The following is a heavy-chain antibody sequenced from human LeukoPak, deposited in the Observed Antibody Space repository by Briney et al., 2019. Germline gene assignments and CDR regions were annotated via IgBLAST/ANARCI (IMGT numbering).Heavy chain of an antibody. CDR2: FNHNWGA. J-gene: IGHJ4*02. V-gene: IGHV4-34*01. D-gene: IGHD3-10*01. CDR1: SGSFSGYY. CDR3: AASLWFGIYPDY. Sequence: SETLSLTCAVYSGSFSGYYWTWFRQPPGKGLEWIGEFNHNWGAKYNPSLKSRVTISVDTSKNHLSLSLNSVTTADTAVYYCAASLWFGIYPDYWGQGSLVAVSS.